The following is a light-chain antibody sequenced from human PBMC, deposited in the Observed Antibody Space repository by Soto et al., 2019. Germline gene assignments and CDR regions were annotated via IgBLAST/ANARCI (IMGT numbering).Light chain of an antibody. J-gene: IGKJ5*01. V-gene: IGKV2-28*01. CDR3: MQALQTIS. CDR2: LGS. Sequence: DIVMPQYPLSLPVSPGEPASISCRSSQSLLHSNGYNYLDWYLQKPGQSPQLLIYLGSNRASGVPDRFSCSGSGTDFTLKISRVEAEDAGVYYCMQALQTISFGQGTRLAIK. CDR1: QSLLHSNGYNY.